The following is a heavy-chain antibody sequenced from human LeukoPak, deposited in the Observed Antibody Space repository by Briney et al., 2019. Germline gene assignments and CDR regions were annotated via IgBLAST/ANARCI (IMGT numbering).Heavy chain of an antibody. Sequence: SETLSLTCTVSGYSISSGYYWGWIRQPPGKGLEWIGSIYHSGSTYYNPSLKSRVTISVDTSKNQFSLKLSSVTAADTAVYYCARAAPEYYDFWSGYYPSTYYYYYMDVWGKGTTVTVSS. CDR2: IYHSGST. V-gene: IGHV4-38-2*02. CDR1: GYSISSGYY. CDR3: ARAAPEYYDFWSGYYPSTYYYYYMDV. D-gene: IGHD3-3*01. J-gene: IGHJ6*03.